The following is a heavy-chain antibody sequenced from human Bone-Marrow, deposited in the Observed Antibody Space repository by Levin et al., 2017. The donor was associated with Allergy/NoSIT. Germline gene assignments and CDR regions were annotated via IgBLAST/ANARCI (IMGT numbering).Heavy chain of an antibody. CDR1: GFNFSTYN. CDR3: AKDRTYGILWNYGMDV. Sequence: GGSLRLSCAASGFNFSTYNMNWVRQAPGKGLEWVSSITRSSDYMYYADSVKGRFTISRDNAKNSLFLQMNSLRVDDTALYYCAKDRTYGILWNYGMDVWGQGTTVTVSS. V-gene: IGHV3-21*01. D-gene: IGHD4-17*01. J-gene: IGHJ6*02. CDR2: ITRSSDYM.